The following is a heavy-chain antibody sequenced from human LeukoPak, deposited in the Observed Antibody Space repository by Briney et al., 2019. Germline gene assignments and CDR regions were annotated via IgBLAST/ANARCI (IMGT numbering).Heavy chain of an antibody. J-gene: IGHJ4*02. CDR1: GGSITSYY. CDR2: IFYSGST. CDR3: ARHGRNSGAPNY. V-gene: IGHV4-59*08. Sequence: TSETLSLTCTVSGGSITSYYWSWIRQPPGKGLEWVGYIFYSGSTNYNPSLKSRVTISVDTSKNQFSLNLSSVTAADTAMYYCARHGRNSGAPNYWGQGTLVTVSS. D-gene: IGHD6-19*01.